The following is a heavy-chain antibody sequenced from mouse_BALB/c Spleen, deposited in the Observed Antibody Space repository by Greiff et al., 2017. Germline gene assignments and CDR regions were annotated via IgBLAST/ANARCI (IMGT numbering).Heavy chain of an antibody. V-gene: IGHV3-2*02. CDR2: ISYSGST. J-gene: IGHJ4*01. CDR1: GYSITSDYA. Sequence: EVQGVESGPGLVKPSQSLSLTCTVTGYSITSDYAWNWIRQFPGNKLEWMGYISYSGSTSYNPSLKSRISITRDTSKNQFFLQLNSVTTEDTATYYCARENRYYAMDYWGQGTSVTVSS. D-gene: IGHD2-14*01. CDR3: ARENRYYAMDY.